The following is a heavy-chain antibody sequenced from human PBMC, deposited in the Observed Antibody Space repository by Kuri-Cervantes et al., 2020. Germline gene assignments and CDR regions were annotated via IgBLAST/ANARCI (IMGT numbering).Heavy chain of an antibody. Sequence: SETLSLTCTVSGGSIRSYYWSWIRQPPGKGLEWIGYIYYSGSTNYNPSLESRVTISADSSKNQFSLNLSSVTAADTAVYYCAKDLGGYGYGTPFDYWGQGTLVTVSS. CDR1: GGSIRSYY. CDR3: AKDLGGYGYGTPFDY. D-gene: IGHD5-18*01. J-gene: IGHJ4*02. CDR2: IYYSGST. V-gene: IGHV4-59*01.